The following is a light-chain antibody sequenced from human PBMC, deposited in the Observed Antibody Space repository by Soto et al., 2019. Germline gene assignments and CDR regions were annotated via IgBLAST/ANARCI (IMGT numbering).Light chain of an antibody. CDR3: QQSYSTPSHT. V-gene: IGKV1-39*01. CDR1: QSISSY. CDR2: AAS. Sequence: MTQSPSSLSASVGDRVTITCRASQSISSYLNWYQQKPGKAPKLLIYAASSLQSGVPSRFSGSGSGTDFTLTISSLQPEDFATYYCQQSYSTPSHTFGGGTKVDIK. J-gene: IGKJ4*01.